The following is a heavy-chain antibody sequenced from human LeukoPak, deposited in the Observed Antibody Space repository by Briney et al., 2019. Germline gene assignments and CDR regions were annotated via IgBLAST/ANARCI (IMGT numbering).Heavy chain of an antibody. CDR3: AKEPIAAAALDY. D-gene: IGHD6-13*01. CDR1: GYTFTGYY. J-gene: IGHJ4*02. Sequence: ASVKVSCKASGYTFTGYYMHWVRQAPGQGLEWMGWINPNSGGTNYAQKFQGRVTMTRDTSISTAYMELSRLRAEDTAVYYCAKEPIAAAALDYWGQGTLVTVSS. V-gene: IGHV1-2*02. CDR2: INPNSGGT.